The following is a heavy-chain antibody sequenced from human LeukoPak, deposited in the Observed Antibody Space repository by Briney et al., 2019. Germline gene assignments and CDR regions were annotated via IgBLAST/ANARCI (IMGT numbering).Heavy chain of an antibody. CDR2: INPSGGST. V-gene: IGHV1-46*01. J-gene: IGHJ4*02. CDR1: GFTFTRYA. Sequence: ASVKVSCKASGFTFTRYAMNWVRQAPGQGLEWMGIINPSGGSTSCAQKFQGRVTMTRDTSTSTVYMELSSLRSEDTAVYYCARCQIEYSSSFTFDYWGQGTLVTVSS. D-gene: IGHD6-6*01. CDR3: ARCQIEYSSSFTFDY.